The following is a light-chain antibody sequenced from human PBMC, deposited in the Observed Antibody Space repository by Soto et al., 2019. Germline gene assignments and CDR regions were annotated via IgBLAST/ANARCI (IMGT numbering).Light chain of an antibody. V-gene: IGKV3-20*01. CDR2: GTS. Sequence: EIVLTQSPGTLSLSPGERATLSSRTSETISSTYLAWYQQTPGQAPRLLIHGTSSRASDIPDRFSGSGSGTDFTLTISRLEPEDFAVYFCQQYGRSPPTFGPGTKLDIK. CDR1: ETISSTY. J-gene: IGKJ2*01. CDR3: QQYGRSPPT.